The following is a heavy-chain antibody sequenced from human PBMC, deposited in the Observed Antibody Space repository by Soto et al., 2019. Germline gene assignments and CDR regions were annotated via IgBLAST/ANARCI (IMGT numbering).Heavy chain of an antibody. J-gene: IGHJ4*02. CDR1: GGSISSYY. D-gene: IGHD3-10*01. Sequence: SETLSLTCTVSGGSISSYYWSWIRQPPGKGLEWIGYIYYSGSTNYNPSLKSRVTISVDTSKNQFSLKLSSVTAADTAVYYCARGVLWFGEFRSQYYFDYWGQGTLVTVSS. CDR2: IYYSGST. V-gene: IGHV4-59*01. CDR3: ARGVLWFGEFRSQYYFDY.